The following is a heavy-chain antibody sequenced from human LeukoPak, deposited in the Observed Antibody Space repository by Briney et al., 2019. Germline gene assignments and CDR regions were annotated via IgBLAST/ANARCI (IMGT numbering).Heavy chain of an antibody. CDR3: AKDPRASVANYYFDY. Sequence: GGSLRLSCAASGFTFSRYAMSWVRQAPGKGLEWVSTISGSAGSTYYADSVKGRFTISRDNSKNTLYLQMNSLRAEDTAVYYCAKDPRASVANYYFDYWGQGTLVTVSS. CDR1: GFTFSRYA. D-gene: IGHD4/OR15-4a*01. J-gene: IGHJ4*02. V-gene: IGHV3-23*01. CDR2: ISGSAGST.